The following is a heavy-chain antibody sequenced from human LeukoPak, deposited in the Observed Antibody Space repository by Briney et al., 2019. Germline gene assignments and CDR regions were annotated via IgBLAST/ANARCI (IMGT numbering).Heavy chain of an antibody. CDR2: ISSSSYI. J-gene: IGHJ3*02. Sequence: GGSLRLSCAASGFTFSSYSMNWVRQAPGKGLEWVSSISSSSYIYYADSVKGRFTISRDNAKNSLYLQMNSLRAEDTAVYYCARDLRYPDAFDIWGQGTMATVSS. D-gene: IGHD1-1*01. CDR1: GFTFSSYS. CDR3: ARDLRYPDAFDI. V-gene: IGHV3-21*01.